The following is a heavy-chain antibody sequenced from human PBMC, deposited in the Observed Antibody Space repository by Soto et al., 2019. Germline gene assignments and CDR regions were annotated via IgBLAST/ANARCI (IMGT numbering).Heavy chain of an antibody. CDR3: ARERDSYFDY. V-gene: IGHV3-30-3*01. CDR1: GFTFSSYA. CDR2: ISYDGSNK. J-gene: IGHJ4*02. Sequence: QVQLVESGGGVVQPGRSLRLSCAASGFTFSSYAMHWVRQAPGKGLEWVAVISYDGSNKYYADSVKGRFTISRDNSKNTLYLQSNILRAEDTAVYYCARERDSYFDYWGQGTLVTVSS.